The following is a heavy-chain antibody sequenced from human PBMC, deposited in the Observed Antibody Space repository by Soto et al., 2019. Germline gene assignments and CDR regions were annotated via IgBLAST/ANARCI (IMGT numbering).Heavy chain of an antibody. Sequence: GGSLRLSCAASGFTFSSYAMSWVRQAPGKGLEWVSAISGSGVSTYYADSVKGRFTISRDNSKNTLYLQMNSLRAEDTAVYYCAKGGFCSGGSCHRYYYYGMDVWGQGTTVTVYS. J-gene: IGHJ6*02. D-gene: IGHD2-15*01. CDR3: AKGGFCSGGSCHRYYYYGMDV. CDR1: GFTFSSYA. V-gene: IGHV3-23*01. CDR2: ISGSGVST.